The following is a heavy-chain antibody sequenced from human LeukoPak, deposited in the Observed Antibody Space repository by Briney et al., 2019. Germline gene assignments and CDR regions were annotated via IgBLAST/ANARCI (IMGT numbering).Heavy chain of an antibody. Sequence: SETLSLTCTVSGGSISSSSCYWGWIRQPLGKGLEWIGSIYYSGSTYYNPSLKSRVTISVDTSKNQFSLKLSSVTAADTAVYYCARLREYYYDSSGYHYYFDYWGQGTLVTVSS. D-gene: IGHD3-22*01. CDR2: IYYSGST. J-gene: IGHJ4*02. CDR3: ARLREYYYDSSGYHYYFDY. V-gene: IGHV4-39*01. CDR1: GGSISSSSCY.